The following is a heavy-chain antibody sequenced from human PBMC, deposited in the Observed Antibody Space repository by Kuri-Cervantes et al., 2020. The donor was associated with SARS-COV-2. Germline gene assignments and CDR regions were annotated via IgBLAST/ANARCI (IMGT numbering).Heavy chain of an antibody. J-gene: IGHJ4*02. D-gene: IGHD3-10*01. CDR2: INPNSGST. Sequence: ASVKVSCKASGYTFTGYYMHWVRQAPGQGLEWMGWINPNSGSTNYAQKFQGRVTMTRDTSISTAYMELSRLRSDDTAVYYCASLGRGRLLWFTNWGQGTLVTVSS. V-gene: IGHV1-2*02. CDR3: ASLGRGRLLWFTN. CDR1: GYTFTGYY.